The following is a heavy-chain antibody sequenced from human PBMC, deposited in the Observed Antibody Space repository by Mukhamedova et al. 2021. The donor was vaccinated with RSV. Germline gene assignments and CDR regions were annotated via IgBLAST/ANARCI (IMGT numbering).Heavy chain of an antibody. CDR2: INPNSGNT. Sequence: EYMGWINPNSGNTGYAQKFQGRVTMTINTSISTAYMELRSLRSEDTAVYFCAVAVGYCGNDGCADYWGQGTLVTVSS. CDR3: AVAVGYCGNDGCADY. J-gene: IGHJ4*02. V-gene: IGHV1-8*01. D-gene: IGHD2-8*01.